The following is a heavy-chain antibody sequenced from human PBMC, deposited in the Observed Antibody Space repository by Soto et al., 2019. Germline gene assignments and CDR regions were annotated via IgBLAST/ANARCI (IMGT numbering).Heavy chain of an antibody. CDR1: GGSISSGGYS. CDR2: ISYSGST. V-gene: IGHV4-31*03. J-gene: IGHJ4*02. Sequence: PSETLSLTCTVSGGSISSGGYSWNWIRQHPGKGLEWIGYISYSGSTYYNPSLKSRVTMSVDTSKNQFSLKLSSVTAADTAVYFCARYPRVDCWGQGTLVTVSS. CDR3: ARYPRVDC.